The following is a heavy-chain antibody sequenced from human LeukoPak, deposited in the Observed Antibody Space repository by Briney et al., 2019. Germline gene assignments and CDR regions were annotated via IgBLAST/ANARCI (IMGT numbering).Heavy chain of an antibody. V-gene: IGHV3-66*01. J-gene: IGHJ4*02. CDR1: GFTVSSNY. CDR2: IYSGGST. Sequence: GGSLRLSCAASGFTVSSNYMSWVRQAPGKGLEWVSVIYSGGSTYYADSVKGRFTISRDNSKNTLYLQMNSLRAEDTAVYYCARDQGTGMATINFDYWGQGTLVTVSS. D-gene: IGHD5-12*01. CDR3: ARDQGTGMATINFDY.